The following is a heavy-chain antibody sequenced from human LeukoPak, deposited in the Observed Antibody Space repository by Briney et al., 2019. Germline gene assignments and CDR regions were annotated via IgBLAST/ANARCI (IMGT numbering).Heavy chain of an antibody. V-gene: IGHV3-23*01. CDR1: GFTFSSYA. D-gene: IGHD3-3*01. Sequence: GGSLRLSCAASGFTFSSYAMSWVRQAPGKGLEWVSVISGSGGTTYYADSVRGRFTISRDNSKNTLYLQMNSLRAEDTAVYYCAKQDYDFWSGYPYWGQGTLVTVSS. J-gene: IGHJ4*02. CDR2: ISGSGGTT. CDR3: AKQDYDFWSGYPY.